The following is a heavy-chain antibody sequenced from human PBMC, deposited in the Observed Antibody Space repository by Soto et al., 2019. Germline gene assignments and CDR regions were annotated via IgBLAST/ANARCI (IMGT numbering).Heavy chain of an antibody. CDR3: ARPPNYYDSSGYYYGGYFDL. V-gene: IGHV5-51*01. Sequence: GASLKISCKGSGYSFTSYWIGWVRQMPGKGLEWMGIIYPGDSDTRYSPSFQGQVTISADKSISTAYLQWSSLKASDTAMYYCARPPNYYDSSGYYYGGYFDLWGRGTLVTVSS. J-gene: IGHJ2*01. CDR1: GYSFTSYW. CDR2: IYPGDSDT. D-gene: IGHD3-22*01.